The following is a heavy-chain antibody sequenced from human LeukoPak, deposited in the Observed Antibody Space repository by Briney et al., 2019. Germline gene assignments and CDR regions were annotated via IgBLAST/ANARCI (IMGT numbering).Heavy chain of an antibody. CDR2: IYTSGST. Sequence: SETLSLTCTVSGGSISSGGYYWSWIRQHPGKGLEWIGRIYTSGSTNYNPSLKSRVTMSVDTSKNQFSLKLSSVTAADTAVYYCARERDYYDSSGHDAFDIWGQGTMVTVSS. J-gene: IGHJ3*02. CDR1: GGSISSGGYY. CDR3: ARERDYYDSSGHDAFDI. D-gene: IGHD3-22*01. V-gene: IGHV4-61*02.